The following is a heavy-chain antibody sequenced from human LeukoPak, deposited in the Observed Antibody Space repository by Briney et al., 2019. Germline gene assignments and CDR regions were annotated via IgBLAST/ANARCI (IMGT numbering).Heavy chain of an antibody. Sequence: GGSLRLSCAGSGFTFCGYGMHWFRQTPGKGLEWVAVIAYDGSRAFYADSVKGRFTISRDNSKNTMSVQMDDMTAEDTAVYYCTRYNNDHFDYWGQGTLVTVSS. CDR3: TRYNNDHFDY. CDR2: IAYDGSRA. J-gene: IGHJ4*02. V-gene: IGHV3-33*01. CDR1: GFTFCGYG. D-gene: IGHD1-14*01.